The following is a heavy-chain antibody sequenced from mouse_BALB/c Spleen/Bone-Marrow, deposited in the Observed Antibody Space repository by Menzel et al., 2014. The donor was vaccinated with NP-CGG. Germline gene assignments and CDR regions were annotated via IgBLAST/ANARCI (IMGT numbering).Heavy chain of an antibody. CDR1: GYSITRDYA. Sequence: DVKLVESGPGLVKPSQSLSLTCIVTGYSITRDYAWNWVRQFPGNKLEWMGYISYSGSTTYNPSLESRISITRDTSKNQFFLQVNSVTTEDTATYYCARSSSYDYDVGFAYWGQGTLVTVSA. D-gene: IGHD2-4*01. V-gene: IGHV3-2*02. CDR2: ISYSGST. J-gene: IGHJ3*01. CDR3: ARSSSYDYDVGFAY.